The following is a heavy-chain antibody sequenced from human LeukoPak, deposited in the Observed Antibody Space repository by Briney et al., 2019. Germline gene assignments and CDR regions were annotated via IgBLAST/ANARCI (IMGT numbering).Heavy chain of an antibody. D-gene: IGHD3-22*01. Sequence: SETLSLTCAVYGGSFSGYYWSWIRQPPGKGLEWIREINHSGSTNYIPSLKSRVTISVDTSKNQFSLKLSSVTAADTAVYYCARGNLYYFDSSGYYFKFDYWGQGTLVTVSS. CDR3: ARGNLYYFDSSGYYFKFDY. V-gene: IGHV4-34*01. J-gene: IGHJ4*02. CDR2: INHSGST. CDR1: GGSFSGYY.